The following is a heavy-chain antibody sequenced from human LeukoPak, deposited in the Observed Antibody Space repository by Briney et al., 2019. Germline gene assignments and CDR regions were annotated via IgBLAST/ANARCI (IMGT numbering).Heavy chain of an antibody. CDR2: ISAYNGNT. D-gene: IGHD3-22*01. CDR3: ARTNYYDSSGYSNCFDP. J-gene: IGHJ5*02. CDR1: GYTFTNYG. V-gene: IGHV1-18*01. Sequence: GASVKVSCKASGYTFTNYGISWVRQAPGQGLEWMGWISAYNGNTNYAQKVQGRVTMTTDTSTSAAYMELRSLRSDDTAVYYCARTNYYDSSGYSNCFDPWGQGTLVTVSS.